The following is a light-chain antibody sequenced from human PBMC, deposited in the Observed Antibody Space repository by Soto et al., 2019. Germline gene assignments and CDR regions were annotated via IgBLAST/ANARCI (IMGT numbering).Light chain of an antibody. CDR1: PSVNSN. CDR2: GAS. V-gene: IGKV3-15*01. J-gene: IGKJ2*03. Sequence: EIVMTQSPATLSVSPGERATLSCRSSPSVNSNLAWYQHKPEHAPRLLIYGASSRATGVPARFSGSGSGTEFTLSIRSLQYEDSAVYFCQQFDAPVSFGQGTKLEIK. CDR3: QQFDAPVS.